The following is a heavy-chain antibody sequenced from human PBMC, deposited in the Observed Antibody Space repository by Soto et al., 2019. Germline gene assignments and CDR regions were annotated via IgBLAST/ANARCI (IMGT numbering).Heavy chain of an antibody. J-gene: IGHJ6*02. CDR3: ARREQYQKVNYYYYGMDF. D-gene: IGHD2-2*01. CDR1: GFTFSDYN. V-gene: IGHV3-48*02. Sequence: EVQLVESGGGLVQPGGSLRLSCAASGFTFSDYNMKWVRQAPGKGLEWVSYISSSTGVIYYADSVKGRFTISRNNGKNSLYLKMNSLRDEDTAVYYCARREQYQKVNYYYYGMDFWGQGTTVTVSS. CDR2: ISSSTGVI.